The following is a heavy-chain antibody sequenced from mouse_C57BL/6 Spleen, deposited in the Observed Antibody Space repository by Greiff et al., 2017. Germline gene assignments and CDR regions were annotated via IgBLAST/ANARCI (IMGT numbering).Heavy chain of an antibody. V-gene: IGHV1-80*01. CDR3: ARKVEGGMDY. J-gene: IGHJ4*01. Sequence: QVQLQQQSGAELVKPGASVKISCKASGYAFSSYWMNWVKQRPGKGLEWIGQIYPGDGDTNYNGKFKGKATLTADKSSSTAYMQLSSLTSEDSAVYFCARKVEGGMDYWGQGTSVTVSS. CDR1: GYAFSSYW. CDR2: IYPGDGDT. D-gene: IGHD1-1*01.